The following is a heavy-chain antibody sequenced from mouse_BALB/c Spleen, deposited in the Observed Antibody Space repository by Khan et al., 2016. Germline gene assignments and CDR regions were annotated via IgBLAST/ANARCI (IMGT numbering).Heavy chain of an antibody. V-gene: IGHV1-80*01. D-gene: IGHD3-1*01. CDR1: GYAFSSYW. CDR2: IYPGDGDT. Sequence: QVQLQQSGAELVRPGSSVKISCKASGYAFSSYWMNWVKQRPGQGLEWIGQIYPGDGDTNYNGTFKGKATLTADKSSSTAYMQLSSLTSEDSAVYFWVRVSSSGYVAWFAYWGQGTLVTVSA. CDR3: VRVSSSGYVAWFAY. J-gene: IGHJ3*01.